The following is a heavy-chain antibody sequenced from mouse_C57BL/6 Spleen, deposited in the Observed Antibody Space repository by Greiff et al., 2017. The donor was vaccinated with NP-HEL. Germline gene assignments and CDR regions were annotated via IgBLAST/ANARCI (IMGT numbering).Heavy chain of an antibody. D-gene: IGHD2-2*01. CDR1: GYAFSSYW. CDR2: IYPGDGDT. CDR3: ARSGGYDVGGYAMDY. V-gene: IGHV1-80*01. J-gene: IGHJ4*01. Sequence: VQLQQSGAELVKPGASVKISCKASGYAFSSYWMNWVKQRPGKGLEWIGQIYPGDGDTNYKGKFKGKATLTADKSSSTAYMQLSSLTSEDSAVYFCARSGGYDVGGYAMDYWGQGTSVTVSS.